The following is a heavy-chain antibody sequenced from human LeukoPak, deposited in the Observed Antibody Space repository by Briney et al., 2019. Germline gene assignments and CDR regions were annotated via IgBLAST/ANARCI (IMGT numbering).Heavy chain of an antibody. Sequence: ASVKVSCKASGYTFTSYGISWVRQAPGQGLELMGWISAYSGNSYYAQKLQGRVTMTTDTSTSTAYMELRSLRSDDTAVYYCAREAQQLVTIYFDYWGQGTLVTVSS. V-gene: IGHV1-18*01. J-gene: IGHJ4*02. CDR2: ISAYSGNS. CDR1: GYTFTSYG. CDR3: AREAQQLVTIYFDY. D-gene: IGHD6-13*01.